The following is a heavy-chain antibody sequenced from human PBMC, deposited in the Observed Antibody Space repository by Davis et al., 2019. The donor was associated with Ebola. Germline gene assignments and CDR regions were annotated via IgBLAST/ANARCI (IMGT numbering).Heavy chain of an antibody. D-gene: IGHD2-15*01. V-gene: IGHV4-39*01. CDR2: IHYSGST. CDR3: ASREVASGPVDY. CDR1: GGSISSRSYY. Sequence: MPSETLSLTCTVSGGSISSRSYYWGWIRQTPGKGLEWIGSIHYSGSTDYNPSLKSRVTISVDTSRNQFSLRLNSVTAADTAVYYCASREVASGPVDYWGQGTLVSVSS. J-gene: IGHJ4*02.